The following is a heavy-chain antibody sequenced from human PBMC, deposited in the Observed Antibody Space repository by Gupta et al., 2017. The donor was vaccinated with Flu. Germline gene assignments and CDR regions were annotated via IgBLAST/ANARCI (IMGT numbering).Heavy chain of an antibody. J-gene: IGHJ6*02. Sequence: EVQLVESGGGLVQPGGSLRLSCAASGFTFSSYWMHWVRQAQGKGLVWVSRINSNGSSTSYADSGKGRFTTSRDNAKNTLYLQMNSLRAEDTAVYYCARAAKYGMDVWGQGTTVTVSS. CDR1: GFTFSSYW. CDR3: ARAAKYGMDV. V-gene: IGHV3-74*01. CDR2: INSNGSST.